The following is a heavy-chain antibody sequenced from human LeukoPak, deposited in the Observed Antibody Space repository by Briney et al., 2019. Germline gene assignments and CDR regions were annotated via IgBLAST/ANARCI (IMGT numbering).Heavy chain of an antibody. CDR2: IKEDGSEK. CDR3: ARDGSFRPMVRRVIGFTDY. CDR1: GFSFSSYW. V-gene: IGHV3-7*01. D-gene: IGHD3-10*01. Sequence: GGSLRLSCAVSGFSFSSYWMSWVRQAPGKGLEWVANIKEDGSEKHYVDSVKGRFTISRDNVKNALYLQMNSLRAEDTAVYYCARDGSFRPMVRRVIGFTDYWGQGTLVTVSS. J-gene: IGHJ4*02.